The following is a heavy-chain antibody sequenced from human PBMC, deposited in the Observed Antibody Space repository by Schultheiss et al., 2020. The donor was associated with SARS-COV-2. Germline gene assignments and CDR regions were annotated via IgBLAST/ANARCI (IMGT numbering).Heavy chain of an antibody. Sequence: SQTLSLTCTVSGGSISSSSYYWGWIRQPPGKGLEWIGEINHSGSTNYNPSLKSRVTISVDTSKNQFSLKLSSVTAADTAVYYCAGIFGVAFDYWGQGTLVTVSS. CDR2: INHSGST. J-gene: IGHJ4*02. CDR1: GGSISSSSYY. D-gene: IGHD3-3*01. CDR3: AGIFGVAFDY. V-gene: IGHV4-39*07.